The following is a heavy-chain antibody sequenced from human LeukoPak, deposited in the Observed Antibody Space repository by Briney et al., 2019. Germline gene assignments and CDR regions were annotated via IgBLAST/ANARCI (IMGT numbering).Heavy chain of an antibody. V-gene: IGHV4-31*03. D-gene: IGHD6-19*01. J-gene: IGHJ4*02. CDR3: ARGGAVAGLDY. Sequence: RSSETLSLTCTVSGDSISSGNYYWNWIRQHPGKGLEWIGYIYHSGSTSYNPSLKSRVTMSVDTSKNQFSLSLSSVTAADTAVYYCARGGAVAGLDYWGQGTLVTVSS. CDR1: GDSISSGNYY. CDR2: IYHSGST.